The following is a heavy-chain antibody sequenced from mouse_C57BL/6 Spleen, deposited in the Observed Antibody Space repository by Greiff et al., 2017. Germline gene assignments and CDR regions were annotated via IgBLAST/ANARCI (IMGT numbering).Heavy chain of an antibody. Sequence: VQLQQSGPGLVAPSQSLSITCTVSGFSLTSYGVHWVRQPPGKGLEWLVVIWSDGSTTYNSALNSRLSISKDNSKSQVFLKMNSLQTDDTAMYYCARHGGYGSYAMDYWGQGTSVTVSS. J-gene: IGHJ4*01. CDR1: GFSLTSYG. CDR3: ARHGGYGSYAMDY. D-gene: IGHD1-1*02. V-gene: IGHV2-6-1*01. CDR2: IWSDGST.